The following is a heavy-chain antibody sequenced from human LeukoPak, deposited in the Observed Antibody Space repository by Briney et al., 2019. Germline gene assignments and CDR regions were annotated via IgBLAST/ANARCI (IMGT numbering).Heavy chain of an antibody. J-gene: IGHJ6*02. V-gene: IGHV1-18*01. Sequence: ASVKVSCKASGYIFTSYGISWVRQAPGQGLEWMGWISAYNGDTNYAQKLQARVTMTTNTSTSTAYMELRSLRSDDTAVYYCARNHVIGADYYYGMDVWGQGTTVTVSS. CDR3: ARNHVIGADYYYGMDV. CDR2: ISAYNGDT. D-gene: IGHD6-13*01. CDR1: GYIFTSYG.